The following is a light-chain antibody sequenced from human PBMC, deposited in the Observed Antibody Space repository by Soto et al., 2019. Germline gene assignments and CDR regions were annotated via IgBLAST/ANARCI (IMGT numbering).Light chain of an antibody. CDR3: QQSYTTPRT. CDR1: QYISTY. Sequence: DIQMTQSPSSLSASVGDRVTITCRASQYISTYLNWYRQKSGKAPEVLIYSASTLQSGVPSRFSGRGSGTDFTLTIIGLQSEDFATYYCQQSYTTPRTFGAGTKVDIK. CDR2: SAS. V-gene: IGKV1-39*01. J-gene: IGKJ4*02.